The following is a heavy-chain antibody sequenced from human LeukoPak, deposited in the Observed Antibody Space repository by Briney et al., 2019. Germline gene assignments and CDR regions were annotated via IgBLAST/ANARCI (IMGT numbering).Heavy chain of an antibody. Sequence: SGGSLRLSCAASGFTVSSNYMSWVRQAPGKGLEWVSVIYSGGSTYYADSVKGRFTISRDNSKNTLYLQMNSLRAEDTAVYYCARVSAWFGELPDSWGQGTLVTVSP. CDR1: GFTVSSNY. J-gene: IGHJ4*02. CDR2: IYSGGST. V-gene: IGHV3-53*01. CDR3: ARVSAWFGELPDS. D-gene: IGHD3-10*01.